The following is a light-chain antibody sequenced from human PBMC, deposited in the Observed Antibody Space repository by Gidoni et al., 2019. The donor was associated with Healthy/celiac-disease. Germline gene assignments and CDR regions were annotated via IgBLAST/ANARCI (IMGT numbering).Light chain of an antibody. CDR2: AAS. CDR3: QQSYSTPRT. Sequence: DIQMTQSPSPLSASVGDRVTITCRASQSLSSYLNWYQQKPGKAPKLLIYAASSLQSGVPPRFSGSGSGTDFTLTISSLQPEDVAAYYCQQSYSTPRTFGGGTKVEIK. J-gene: IGKJ4*02. V-gene: IGKV1-39*01. CDR1: QSLSSY.